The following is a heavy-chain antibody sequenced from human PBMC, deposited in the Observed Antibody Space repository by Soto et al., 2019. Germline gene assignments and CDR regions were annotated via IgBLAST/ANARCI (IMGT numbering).Heavy chain of an antibody. CDR3: ARQFDYGTSGYYYAY. CDR1: GGTFNKYS. V-gene: IGHV1-69*13. Sequence: SVEVSCKASGGTFNKYSIDWVLQAPGQGLEWMGGITPLFGTPNYAQRFQGRVTISADEVTSTAYMELRSLRSDDTGVYYCARQFDYGTSGYYYAYWGQGTLVTVSS. CDR2: ITPLFGTP. J-gene: IGHJ4*02. D-gene: IGHD3-22*01.